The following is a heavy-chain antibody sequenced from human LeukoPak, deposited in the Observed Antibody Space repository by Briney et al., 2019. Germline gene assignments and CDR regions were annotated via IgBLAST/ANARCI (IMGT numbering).Heavy chain of an antibody. V-gene: IGHV4-34*01. Sequence: SETLSLTCAVYGGSFSGYYWSWIRQPPGKGLEWIGEINHSGSTNYNPSLKSRVTISVDTSKNQFSLKLSSVTAADTAVYYCARVGGFQSTAAAGLDPWGQGTLVTVSS. CDR2: INHSGST. CDR1: GGSFSGYY. CDR3: ARVGGFQSTAAAGLDP. J-gene: IGHJ5*02. D-gene: IGHD6-13*01.